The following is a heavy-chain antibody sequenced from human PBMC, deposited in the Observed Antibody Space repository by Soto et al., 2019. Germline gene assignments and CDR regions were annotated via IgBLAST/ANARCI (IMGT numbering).Heavy chain of an antibody. J-gene: IGHJ5*02. CDR3: ARHRHPRGTVGASSPLDP. CDR1: GFSVSSNY. V-gene: IGHV3-53*01. D-gene: IGHD1-26*01. CDR2: HYSGGST. Sequence: DVQLVESGGGLVQPGGSLRLSCAISGFSVSSNYLSWVRQAPGKGLEWVSVHYSGGSTYYADSVQGRFTISRDKSNHTLYLQMRRVRADDQAFYFCARHRHPRGTVGASSPLDPWGQGTQVTVSS.